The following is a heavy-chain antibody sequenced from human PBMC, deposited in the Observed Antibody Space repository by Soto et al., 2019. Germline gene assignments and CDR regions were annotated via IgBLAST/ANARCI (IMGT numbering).Heavy chain of an antibody. D-gene: IGHD6-19*01. V-gene: IGHV1-18*04. CDR3: ARGHSSGWENWFDP. Sequence: VASVKVSCKASGYTFTSYGISWVRQAPGQGLEWMGWISAYNGNTNYAQKLQGRVTMTTDTSMSTAYMELRSLRSDDTAVYYCARGHSSGWENWFDPWGQGTLVTVSS. J-gene: IGHJ5*02. CDR2: ISAYNGNT. CDR1: GYTFTSYG.